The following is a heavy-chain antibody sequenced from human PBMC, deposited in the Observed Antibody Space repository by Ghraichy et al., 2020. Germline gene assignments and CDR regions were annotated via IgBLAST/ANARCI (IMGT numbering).Heavy chain of an antibody. CDR2: IYYSGST. Sequence: ETLSLTCTVSGGSISSYYWSWIRQPPGKGLEWIGYIYYSGSTNYNPSLKSRVTISVDTSKNQFSLKLSSVTAADTAVYYCARDSRGDAFDIWGQGTMVTVSS. V-gene: IGHV4-59*01. J-gene: IGHJ3*02. CDR3: ARDSRGDAFDI. CDR1: GGSISSYY.